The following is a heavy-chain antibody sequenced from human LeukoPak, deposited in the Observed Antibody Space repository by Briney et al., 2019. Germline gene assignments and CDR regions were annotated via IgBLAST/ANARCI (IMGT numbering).Heavy chain of an antibody. J-gene: IGHJ4*02. V-gene: IGHV4-34*01. CDR3: ARQGIAVAGRDY. CDR2: INHSGST. CDR1: GLTFSKAW. D-gene: IGHD6-19*01. Sequence: AGGSLRLSCAASGLTFSKAWMSWVRQPPGKGLEWIGEINHSGSTNYNPSLKSRVTISEDTSKNQFSLKLSSVTAADTAVYYCARQGIAVAGRDYWGQGTLVTVSS.